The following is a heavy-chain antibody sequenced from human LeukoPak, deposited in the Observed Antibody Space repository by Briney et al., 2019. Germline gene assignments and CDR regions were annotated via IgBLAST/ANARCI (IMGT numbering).Heavy chain of an antibody. J-gene: IGHJ4*02. CDR1: GFTFSNSY. CDR2: FSGSGSST. CDR3: AKDSVIVGATTGFDY. D-gene: IGHD1-26*01. Sequence: GGSLRLSCAASGFTFSNSYMNWVRQAPGKGLEWVSGFSGSGSSTYYADSVKGRFTISRDNSKNTLYLQMNSLRAEDTAVYYCAKDSVIVGATTGFDYWGQGTLVTVSS. V-gene: IGHV3-23*01.